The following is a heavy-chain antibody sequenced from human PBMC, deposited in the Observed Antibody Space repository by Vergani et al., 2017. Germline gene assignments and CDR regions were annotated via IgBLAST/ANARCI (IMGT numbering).Heavy chain of an antibody. V-gene: IGHV1-69*01. J-gene: IGHJ3*02. Sequence: QVQLVQSGAEVKKPGSSVKVSCKASGGTFSSYAISWVRQAPGQGLEWMGGIIPIFGTANYAQKFQGRVTITADESTSTAYMELSSLRSEVTAVYYCARVGVRWFGEWQYAFDIWGQGTMVTVSS. CDR3: ARVGVRWFGEWQYAFDI. D-gene: IGHD3-10*01. CDR1: GGTFSSYA. CDR2: IIPIFGTA.